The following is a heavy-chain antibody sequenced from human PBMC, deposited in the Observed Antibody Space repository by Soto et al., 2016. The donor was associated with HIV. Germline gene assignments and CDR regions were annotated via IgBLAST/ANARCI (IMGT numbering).Heavy chain of an antibody. CDR3: VKPSRSSPSYDGSGRGKNYFDF. J-gene: IGHJ4*02. D-gene: IGHD3-22*01. V-gene: IGHV3-23*01. CDR1: GFTFSSFA. Sequence: EVQLLESGGGFVQPGGSLRLSCAASGFTFSSFAMSWVRQAPGKGLEWVSSITANGGNTYCVGSVKGRFTLSRDNSKNTLYMQMNNLRVEDTAIYYCVKPSRSSPSYDGSGRGKNYFDFWGPGTLVTVSS. CDR2: ITANGGNT.